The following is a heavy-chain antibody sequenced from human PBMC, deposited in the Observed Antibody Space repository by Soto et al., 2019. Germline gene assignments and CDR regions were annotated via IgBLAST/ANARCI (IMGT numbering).Heavy chain of an antibody. CDR2: TYYRSKWYN. CDR3: VREVVPAGTNNWFDP. V-gene: IGHV6-1*01. CDR1: GESVSSNSAG. Sequence: ETLSLPIVISGESVSSNSAGWNWIRQSPSRGLEWLGRTYYRSKWYNEYAVFVESRIIINADTSKNQFSLQLNSVTPEDTAVYYCVREVVPAGTNNWFDPWGQGAMVTVSS. D-gene: IGHD2-2*01. J-gene: IGHJ5*02.